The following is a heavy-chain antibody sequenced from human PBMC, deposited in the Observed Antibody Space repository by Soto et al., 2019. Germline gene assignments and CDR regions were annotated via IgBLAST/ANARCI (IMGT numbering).Heavy chain of an antibody. CDR3: ARARIGASKYNAFDI. CDR1: GFTFNSYW. V-gene: IGHV3-7*04. CDR2: IKQDGSEE. J-gene: IGHJ3*02. Sequence: GGSLRLSCAASGFTFNSYWMSWVRQAPGKGLEWVATIKQDGSEEYYVDCVKGRFTISRDNAKNSLFLKMNSLRAGDTALYYCARARIGASKYNAFDIWGQGTMVTVSS. D-gene: IGHD2-15*01.